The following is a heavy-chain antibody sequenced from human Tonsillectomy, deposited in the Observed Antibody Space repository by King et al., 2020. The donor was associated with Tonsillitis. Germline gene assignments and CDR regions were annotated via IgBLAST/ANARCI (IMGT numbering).Heavy chain of an antibody. CDR2: IYSGDSDS. CDR3: ARHGDSSGYYL. Sequence: DVQLVESGAEVKKPGESLKISCKGSGYSFTSYWIGWVRQMPGKGLEWMGIIYSGDSDSRYNPSFQGQVTMSADKSIYTAYLQWSSLKASDTAIYYCARHGDSSGYYLWGQGTLVTVSS. CDR1: GYSFTSYW. D-gene: IGHD3-22*01. V-gene: IGHV5-51*01. J-gene: IGHJ1*01.